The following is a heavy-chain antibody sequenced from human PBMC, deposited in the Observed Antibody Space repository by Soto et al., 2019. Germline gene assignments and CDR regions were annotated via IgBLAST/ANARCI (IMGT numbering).Heavy chain of an antibody. Sequence: SETLSLTCTVSGGSISSSSYYWCWIRQPPGKGLEWIGSIYYSGSTYYNPSLKSRVTISVDTSKNQFSLKLSSVTAADTAVYYCARQEPGIPAAGTRGPWDYWGQGTMVTVYS. V-gene: IGHV4-39*01. D-gene: IGHD6-13*01. CDR2: IYYSGST. CDR3: ARQEPGIPAAGTRGPWDY. J-gene: IGHJ4*02. CDR1: GGSISSSSYY.